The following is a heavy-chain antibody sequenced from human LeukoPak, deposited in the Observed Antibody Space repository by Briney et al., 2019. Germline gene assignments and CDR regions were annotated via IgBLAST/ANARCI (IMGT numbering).Heavy chain of an antibody. CDR2: ISSSSSYI. V-gene: IGHV3-21*01. J-gene: IGHJ4*02. CDR1: GFTFSSYS. Sequence: PGGSLRLSCAASGFTFSSYSMNWVRQAPGKGLEWVSSISSSSSYIYYADSVKGRFTISRDNAKNSLYLQMNSLRAEDTAVYYCAREPEGGGNAIDYWGQGTLVTVSS. CDR3: AREPEGGGNAIDY. D-gene: IGHD4-23*01.